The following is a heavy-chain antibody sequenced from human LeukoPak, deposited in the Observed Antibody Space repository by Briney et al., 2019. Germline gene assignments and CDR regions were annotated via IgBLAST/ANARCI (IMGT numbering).Heavy chain of an antibody. D-gene: IGHD4-11*01. J-gene: IGHJ4*02. CDR1: GFTFSAYD. CDR2: ISRSNNV. CDR3: AYSNSFDY. Sequence: GGSLRLSCAASGFTFSAYDMNWVRQAPGKGLEWVSYISRSNNVYYADSVKGRFTISRDNAKNSLYLQMNGLRAEDTAVYYCAYSNSFDYWGQGTLVTVSS. V-gene: IGHV3-69-1*01.